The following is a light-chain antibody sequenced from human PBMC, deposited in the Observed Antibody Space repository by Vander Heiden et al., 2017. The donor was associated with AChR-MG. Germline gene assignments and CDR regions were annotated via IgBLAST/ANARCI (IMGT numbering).Light chain of an antibody. J-gene: IGLJ1*01. CDR3: QTYDSSLNYV. CDR2: DNH. Sequence: QSVVTQPPSVSGAPGQRVTISCTGSNSNIGAGYDVHWYQQLPGTAPKVLIYDNHKRPSGIPDRFSGSKSGTSANLAIAGLQPEDEADYYCQTYDSSLNYVFGTGTKVTVL. CDR1: NSNIGAGYD. V-gene: IGLV1-40*01.